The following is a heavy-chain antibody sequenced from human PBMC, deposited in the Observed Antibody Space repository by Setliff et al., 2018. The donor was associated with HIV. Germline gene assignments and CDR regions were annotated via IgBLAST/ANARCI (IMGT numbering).Heavy chain of an antibody. V-gene: IGHV1-69*05. CDR3: AREVGTYSGSYAVADGFDI. CDR2: IIPIFGTA. J-gene: IGHJ3*02. D-gene: IGHD1-26*01. CDR1: GGTFSSYA. Sequence: SVKVSCKASGGTFSSYAISWVRQAPGQGLEWIGGIIPIFGTANYAQKFQGRVTITTDESTGTTYMELSSLRSEGTAVYYCAREVGTYSGSYAVADGFDIWGQGTMVTVSS.